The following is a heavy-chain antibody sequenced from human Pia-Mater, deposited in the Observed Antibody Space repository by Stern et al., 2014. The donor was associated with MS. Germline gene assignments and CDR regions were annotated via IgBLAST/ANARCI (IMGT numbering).Heavy chain of an antibody. V-gene: IGHV4-31*03. CDR3: ARAPDYGAYVDY. CDR2: IYYSGST. J-gene: IGHJ4*02. CDR1: GGSISSGGYY. Sequence: DQLVESGPGLVKPSQTLSLTCTVSGGSISSGGYYWSWIRQHPGKGLEWIGYIYYSGSTYYNPSLKSRVTISVDTSKNQFSLKLSSVTAADTAVYYCARAPDYGAYVDYWGQGTLVTVSS. D-gene: IGHD4-17*01.